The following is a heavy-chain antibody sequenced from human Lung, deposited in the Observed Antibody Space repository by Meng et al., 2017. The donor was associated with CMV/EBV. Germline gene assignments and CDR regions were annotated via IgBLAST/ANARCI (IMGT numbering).Heavy chain of an antibody. Sequence: SVKVSCKASGGTFSSYARSWVRQAPGQGLEWMGGIIPILGIANYAQKVQGRVTITADKSKSTAYMEMSRRRSEDTAVYYCARENPFSSGLDYWGQGTLVTVSS. CDR3: ARENPFSSGLDY. V-gene: IGHV1-69*10. J-gene: IGHJ4*02. D-gene: IGHD6-19*01. CDR2: IIPILGIA. CDR1: GGTFSSYA.